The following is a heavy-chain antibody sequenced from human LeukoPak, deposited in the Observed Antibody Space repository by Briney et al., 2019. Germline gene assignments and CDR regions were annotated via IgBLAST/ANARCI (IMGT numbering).Heavy chain of an antibody. CDR3: AKDPSSGWYAPFDY. D-gene: IGHD6-19*01. Sequence: PGGSLRLSCAASGFTFNNYAMTWVRQAPGKGLEWVSAISGSGGSTYYADSVKGRFTISRDNSKNTLYLQMNSLRAEDTAVYYCAKDPSSGWYAPFDYWGQGTLVSVSS. J-gene: IGHJ4*02. CDR2: ISGSGGST. CDR1: GFTFNNYA. V-gene: IGHV3-23*01.